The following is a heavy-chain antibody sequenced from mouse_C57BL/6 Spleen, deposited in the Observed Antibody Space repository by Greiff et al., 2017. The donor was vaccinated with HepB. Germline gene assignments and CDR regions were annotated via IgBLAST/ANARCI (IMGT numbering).Heavy chain of an antibody. CDR2: IYPSSGST. J-gene: IGHJ2*01. CDR1: GYTFTSYW. CDR3: AFTTVVGDYFDY. D-gene: IGHD1-1*01. Sequence: QVQLQQSGAELVKPGASVKMSCKASGYTFTSYWITWVKQRPGQGLEWIGDIYPSSGSTNYNEKFKSKATLTVDTSSSTAYMQLSSLTSEDSAVYYCAFTTVVGDYFDYWGQGTTLTVSS. V-gene: IGHV1-55*01.